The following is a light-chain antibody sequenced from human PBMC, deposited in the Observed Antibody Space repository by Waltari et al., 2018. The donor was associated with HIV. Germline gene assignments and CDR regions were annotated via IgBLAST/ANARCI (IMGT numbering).Light chain of an antibody. CDR3: MQGTHWPLT. CDR2: KVS. J-gene: IGKJ4*01. Sequence: DVVMTQSPLSLAVTLGQPASISCRSSQSLVYSDGNTYLSWFQQRPGQSPRRLLYKVSNRDSGVPDRFSGSGSGTDFTLKISRVEADDVGLYYCMQGTHWPLTFGGGTKVEIK. V-gene: IGKV2-30*01. CDR1: QSLVYSDGNTY.